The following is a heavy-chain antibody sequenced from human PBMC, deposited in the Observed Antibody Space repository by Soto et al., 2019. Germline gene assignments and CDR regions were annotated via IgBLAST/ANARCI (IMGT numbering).Heavy chain of an antibody. J-gene: IGHJ3*02. CDR3: VRDVKSPGISGSWGAFDI. D-gene: IGHD1-20*01. Sequence: QVQLQESGPGLVKPSETLSLICTVSGGSIRNYFWTWIRQPAGKGLEWIGRIYSSGNTVYNASLKSRVTMSPDMSKNHCSLKLSSMAAADQAVYYCVRDVKSPGISGSWGAFDIWGQGTVVTVSS. V-gene: IGHV4-4*07. CDR1: GGSIRNYF. CDR2: IYSSGNT.